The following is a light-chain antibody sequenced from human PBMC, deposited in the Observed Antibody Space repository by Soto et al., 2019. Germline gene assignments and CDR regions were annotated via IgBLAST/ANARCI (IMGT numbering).Light chain of an antibody. J-gene: IGKJ1*01. CDR3: QQYNTYSPWT. CDR2: DAS. Sequence: DIQMTQPPSTLSASVGDRVTITCRASQSISNWLAWYQQKPGNAPKLLISDASNLVSGVPSRFSGSGSGTEFTLTISSLQPDDFATYYCQQYNTYSPWTFGQGTKVDIK. CDR1: QSISNW. V-gene: IGKV1-5*01.